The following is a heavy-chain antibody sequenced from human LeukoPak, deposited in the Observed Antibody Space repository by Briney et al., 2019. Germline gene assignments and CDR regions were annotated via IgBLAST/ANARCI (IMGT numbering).Heavy chain of an antibody. CDR3: ARSRYCSSTSCYHLLNYYYYYMDV. Sequence: GGSLRLSCAASGFTFSSYAMSWVRQAPGKGLEWVSAINGSGGSTYYADSVKGRFTISRDNAKNSLYLQMNSLRAEDTAVYYCARSRYCSSTSCYHLLNYYYYYMDVWGKGTTVTVSS. CDR2: INGSGGST. D-gene: IGHD2-2*01. V-gene: IGHV3-23*01. J-gene: IGHJ6*03. CDR1: GFTFSSYA.